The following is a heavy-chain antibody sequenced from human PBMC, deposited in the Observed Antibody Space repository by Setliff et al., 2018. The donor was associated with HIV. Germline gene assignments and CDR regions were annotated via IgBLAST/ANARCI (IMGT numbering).Heavy chain of an antibody. V-gene: IGHV4-4*07. D-gene: IGHD5-12*01. CDR3: AREIWGQVAHVPYGMDV. J-gene: IGHJ6*02. CDR1: GGSISSYY. CDR2: FYTSGST. Sequence: SETLSLTCTVSGGSISSYYWSWIRQPAGKGLEWIGRFYTSGSTNYNPSLKSRVTMSVDTSKNQFSLKVRYVTAADTAIYYCAREIWGQVAHVPYGMDVWGQGTLVTVSS.